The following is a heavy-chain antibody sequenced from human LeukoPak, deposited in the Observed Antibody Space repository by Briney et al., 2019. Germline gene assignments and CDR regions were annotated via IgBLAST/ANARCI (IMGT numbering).Heavy chain of an antibody. CDR2: IYYSGST. Sequence: ASQTLSLTGTVSGGSISSGGYYWSWIRQHPGKGLEWIGYIYYSGSTYYNPSLKSRVTISVDTSKNQFSLKLSSVTAADTAVCYCARAHPYSSGWKYYFDYWGQGTLVTVSS. J-gene: IGHJ4*02. V-gene: IGHV4-31*03. D-gene: IGHD6-19*01. CDR3: ARAHPYSSGWKYYFDY. CDR1: GGSISSGGYY.